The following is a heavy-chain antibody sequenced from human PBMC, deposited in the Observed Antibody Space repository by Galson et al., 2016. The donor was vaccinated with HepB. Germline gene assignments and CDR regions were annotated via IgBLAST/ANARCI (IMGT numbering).Heavy chain of an antibody. CDR2: IWYDGSKK. J-gene: IGHJ6*04. CDR1: GFTFSSHG. V-gene: IGHV3-33*01. Sequence: SLRLSCAASGFTFSSHGMHWVRQAPGKGLEWVAFIWYDGSKKDYIDSVEGRFTISRDNSKNTVYLQMNSLRAEDTALYYCARDGQQLAPYGLDVWGEGTTVTVSS. D-gene: IGHD6-6*01. CDR3: ARDGQQLAPYGLDV.